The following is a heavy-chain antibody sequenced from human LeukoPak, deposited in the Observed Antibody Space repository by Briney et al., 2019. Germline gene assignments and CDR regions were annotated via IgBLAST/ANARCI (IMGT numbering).Heavy chain of an antibody. J-gene: IGHJ4*02. CDR2: VSGSGGST. CDR1: GFTFSSYA. CDR3: AKLGLRYFFDY. V-gene: IGHV3-23*01. D-gene: IGHD3-3*01. Sequence: GGSLRLSCAASGFTFSSYAMSWVRQAPGKGLERVSAVSGSGGSTYYADSVKGRFTISRDNSKNTLYLQMNSLGAEDTAVYYCAKLGLRYFFDYWGQGTLVTVSS.